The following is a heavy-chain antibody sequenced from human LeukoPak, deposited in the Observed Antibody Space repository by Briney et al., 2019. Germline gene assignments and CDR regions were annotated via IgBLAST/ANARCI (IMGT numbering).Heavy chain of an antibody. CDR3: AASDIVLLPAHPGGSFDT. D-gene: IGHD2-2*01. CDR2: ISSRGTT. Sequence: SETLSLTCTVSGGSTSSSSYYWGWIRQPPGKGLEWIGSISSRGTTYYSPSLKSRVTISVDTSKNQFSLKLCSVTAADTAVYYCAASDIVLLPAHPGGSFDTWGQGTMVTVSS. J-gene: IGHJ3*02. V-gene: IGHV4-39*07. CDR1: GGSTSSSSYY.